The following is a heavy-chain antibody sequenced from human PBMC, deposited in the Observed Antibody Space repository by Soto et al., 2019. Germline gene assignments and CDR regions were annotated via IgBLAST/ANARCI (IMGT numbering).Heavy chain of an antibody. Sequence: QVQLVQSGDEVKKPGASVKVSCKASGYIFVNYGIAWVRQAPGQGLEWMGWISPYTGNTHSATKVQGRLTMTTDTSKSTAYMDLGSLTSDYTAVYYCVMVDNYVTPTPQDVWGKGTTVTVSS. CDR1: GYIFVNYG. CDR2: ISPYTGNT. J-gene: IGHJ6*04. CDR3: VMVDNYVTPTPQDV. V-gene: IGHV1-18*01. D-gene: IGHD3-16*01.